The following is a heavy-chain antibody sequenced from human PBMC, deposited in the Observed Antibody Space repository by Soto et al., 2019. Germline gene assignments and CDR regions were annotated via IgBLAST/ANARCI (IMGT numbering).Heavy chain of an antibody. CDR1: GFTFSDYY. V-gene: IGHV3-11*05. D-gene: IGHD6-13*01. Sequence: QVQLVESGGGLVKPGGSLRLSCAASGFTFSDYYMSWIRQAPGKGLEWVSYISSSSSYTNYADSVKGRFTISRDNAKNSLYLQMNSLRAEDTAVYYCARGLSGIAALNWFDPWGQGTLVTVSS. J-gene: IGHJ5*02. CDR3: ARGLSGIAALNWFDP. CDR2: ISSSSSYT.